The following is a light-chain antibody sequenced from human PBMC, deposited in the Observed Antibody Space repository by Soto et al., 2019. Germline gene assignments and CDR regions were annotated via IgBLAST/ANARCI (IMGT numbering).Light chain of an antibody. CDR3: QQYGSSPFT. J-gene: IGKJ3*01. CDR1: QSVSSN. CDR2: GAS. Sequence: EIVMTQSPAILSVSPGERATLSCRASQSVSSNLAWFQQKPGQTPRLLFNGASTRATGIPARFTGSGSGTEFILTISSLQSEDFALYYCQQYGSSPFTFGPGTKVDIK. V-gene: IGKV3D-15*02.